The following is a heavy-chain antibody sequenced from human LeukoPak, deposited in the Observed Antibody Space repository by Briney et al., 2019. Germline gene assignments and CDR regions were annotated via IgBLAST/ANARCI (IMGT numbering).Heavy chain of an antibody. D-gene: IGHD2-15*01. Sequence: SETLSLTCAVSGGSISSSNWWSWVRQPPGKGLEWIGEIYHSGSTNYNPSLKSRVTISVDKSKNQFSLKLSSVTAADTALYYCARSYLYCSGGSCYSHWGQGTLVTVSS. V-gene: IGHV4-4*02. CDR2: IYHSGST. CDR1: GGSISSSNW. J-gene: IGHJ4*02. CDR3: ARSYLYCSGGSCYSH.